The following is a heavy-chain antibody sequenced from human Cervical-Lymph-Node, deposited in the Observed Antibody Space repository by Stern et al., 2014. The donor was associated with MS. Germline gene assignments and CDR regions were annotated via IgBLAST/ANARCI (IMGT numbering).Heavy chain of an antibody. Sequence: EVQLVQSGPEVKKPGESLKISCKGSGYRFSTYWIGWVRQMPGKGLEWMGIIYPDDSDTEYSASSKGQVTFSVDKAISTVYLQWSGLKASDTAMYYCARRREVPTISTRGDYYHMDVWGQGTTDTVAS. CDR3: ARRREVPTISTRGDYYHMDV. V-gene: IGHV5-51*03. CDR1: GYRFSTYW. J-gene: IGHJ6*02. CDR2: IYPDDSDT. D-gene: IGHD4/OR15-4a*01.